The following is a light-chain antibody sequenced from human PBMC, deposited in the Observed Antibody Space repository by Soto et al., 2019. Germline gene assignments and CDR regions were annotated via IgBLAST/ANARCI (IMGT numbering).Light chain of an antibody. CDR3: QQYAGSPST. V-gene: IGKV3-20*01. J-gene: IGKJ1*01. Sequence: EIVLTQSPGTLSLSPGERATLSCRASQSVSNSYLAWYQQKPGQGPRLLIYDASSRATGIPDRFSGSASGTDFTLTISRLEPEDFAVYYCQQYAGSPSTFDQGTKVEI. CDR1: QSVSNSY. CDR2: DAS.